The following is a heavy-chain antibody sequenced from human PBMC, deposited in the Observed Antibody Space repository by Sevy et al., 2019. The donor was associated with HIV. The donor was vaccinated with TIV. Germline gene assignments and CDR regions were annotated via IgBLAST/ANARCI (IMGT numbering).Heavy chain of an antibody. V-gene: IGHV4-39*01. CDR2: MYYDGSA. CDR1: GGSISSGSYY. CDR3: ARGEDSAMIDY. J-gene: IGHJ4*02. Sequence: SETLSLTCTVSGGSISSGSYYWGWIRQPPGKGLEWIGTMYYDGSAYYNPSLQSRVSMSVDTSKNQFSLNLSSVPAADTAVYFCARGEDSAMIDYWGQGTLVTVSS. D-gene: IGHD5-18*01.